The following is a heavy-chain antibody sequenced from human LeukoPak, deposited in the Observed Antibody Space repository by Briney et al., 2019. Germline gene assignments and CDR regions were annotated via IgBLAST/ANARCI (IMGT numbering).Heavy chain of an antibody. CDR3: ARHPGGSYRFDY. CDR1: GGPFSGYY. CDR2: INHSGST. D-gene: IGHD1-26*01. V-gene: IGHV4-34*01. J-gene: IGHJ4*02. Sequence: SETLSLTCAVYGGPFSGYYWSWIRQPPGKGLEWIGEINHSGSTHYNPSLKSRVTISGDTSKNQFSLKLSSVTAADTAVYYCARHPGGSYRFDYWGQGTLVTVSS.